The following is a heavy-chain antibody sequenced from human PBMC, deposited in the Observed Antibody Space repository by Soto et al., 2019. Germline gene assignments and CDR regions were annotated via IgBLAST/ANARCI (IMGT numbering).Heavy chain of an antibody. V-gene: IGHV4-31*03. CDR3: ARGGNDYGGDFDY. CDR1: GCSISSGGYS. J-gene: IGHJ4*02. CDR2: IYYSGST. D-gene: IGHD4-17*01. Sequence: QVQLQESGPGLVKPSQTLSLTCTVSGCSISSGGYSWSWISQHPGKGLEWIGNIYYSGSTYYNPSLMIRVTRSVDTSKNQFSLKLSSVTAADTAVYYCARGGNDYGGDFDYGGQGTLVTVSS.